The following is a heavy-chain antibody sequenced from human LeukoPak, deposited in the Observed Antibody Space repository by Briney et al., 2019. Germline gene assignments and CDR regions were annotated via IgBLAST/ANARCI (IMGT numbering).Heavy chain of an antibody. CDR1: GFTFSNAW. J-gene: IGHJ4*02. D-gene: IGHD3-22*01. CDR3: TTGMVSYYYDSSGYQISKYFDY. Sequence: PGGSLRLSCAASGFTFSNAWMSWVRQAPGKGLEWVGRIKSKTDGGTTDYAAPVNGRFTISRDDSKNTLYLQMNSLKTEDTAVYFCTTGMVSYYYDSSGYQISKYFDYWGQGTLVTVSS. V-gene: IGHV3-15*01. CDR2: IKSKTDGGTT.